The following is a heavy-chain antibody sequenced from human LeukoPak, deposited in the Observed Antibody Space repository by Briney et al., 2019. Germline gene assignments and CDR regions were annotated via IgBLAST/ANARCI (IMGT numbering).Heavy chain of an antibody. CDR1: GYSINNHW. V-gene: IGHV5-51*01. CDR2: IFPGDSVT. CDR3: ARSSETYFTTFDS. J-gene: IGHJ4*02. Sequence: GESLKISCQGSGYSINNHWIGRVRQTPGEGLEWMAIIFPGDSVTRYSPSFQGQVTISADRSITTAYLQWSRLKVSDTAIYYCARSSETYFTTFDSWGQGTLVTVSS. D-gene: IGHD2/OR15-2a*01.